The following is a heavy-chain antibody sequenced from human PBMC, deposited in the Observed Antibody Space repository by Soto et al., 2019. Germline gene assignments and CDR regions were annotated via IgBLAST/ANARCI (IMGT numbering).Heavy chain of an antibody. CDR3: ARDQSGPRYFDWSDYYYYCMDF. V-gene: IGHV3-21*01. Sequence: EVQLVESGGGLVKPGGSLRLSYAASGFTFSSYSMNLVRQSPGKGLEWVSSISSSSSYIYYSDSVKGRFTISRDNAKNSLYLQMNSLRAEDTAVYYCARDQSGPRYFDWSDYYYYCMDFWGQGTTVTVSS. J-gene: IGHJ6*02. CDR2: ISSSSSYI. D-gene: IGHD3-9*01. CDR1: GFTFSSYS.